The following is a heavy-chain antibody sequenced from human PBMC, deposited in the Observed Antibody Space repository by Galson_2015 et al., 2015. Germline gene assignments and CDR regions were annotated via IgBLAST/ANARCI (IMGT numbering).Heavy chain of an antibody. V-gene: IGHV4-39*07. D-gene: IGHD4-11*01. CDR3: ARATTS. J-gene: IGHJ5*02. CDR1: GGSISSSSYY. Sequence: ETLSLTCTVSGGSISSSSYYWSWTRQPPGKGLEWIGEINHSGSTNYNPSLKSRVTISVDTSRNQFSLKLSSVTAADTAVYYCARATTSWGQGTLVTVSS. CDR2: INHSGST.